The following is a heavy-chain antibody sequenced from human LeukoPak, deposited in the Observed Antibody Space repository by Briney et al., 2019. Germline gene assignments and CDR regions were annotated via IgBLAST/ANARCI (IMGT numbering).Heavy chain of an antibody. D-gene: IGHD1-20*01. Sequence: GGSLRLSCAASGFTFSSYSMNWVRQAPGEGLEWVSSITRSSTSTYYTDSVRGRFTISRDNAKNSLYLQMNSLRAEDTAVYYCARDNWNDAPGGFDPWGQGTLVTVSS. V-gene: IGHV3-21*01. J-gene: IGHJ5*02. CDR3: ARDNWNDAPGGFDP. CDR1: GFTFSSYS. CDR2: ITRSSTST.